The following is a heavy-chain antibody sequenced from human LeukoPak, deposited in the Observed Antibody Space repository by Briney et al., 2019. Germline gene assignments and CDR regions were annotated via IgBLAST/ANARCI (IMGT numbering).Heavy chain of an antibody. CDR1: GFTFSSYW. CDR3: ARVDDLPDFDY. J-gene: IGHJ4*02. D-gene: IGHD3-3*01. V-gene: IGHV3-7*01. CDR2: IKQDGSEK. Sequence: GGSLRLSCAASGFTFSSYWMSWVRQAPGKGLEWVANIKQDGSEKYYVDSVKDRFTISRDNAKNSLYLQMNSLRAEDTAVYYCARVDDLPDFDYWGQGTLVTVSS.